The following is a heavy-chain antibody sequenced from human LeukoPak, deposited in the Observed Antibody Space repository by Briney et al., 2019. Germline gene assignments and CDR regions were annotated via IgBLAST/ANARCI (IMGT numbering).Heavy chain of an antibody. CDR3: ASTLITMVRGVFYTRYYFDY. D-gene: IGHD3-10*01. CDR2: IIPIFGTA. CDR1: GGTFSSYA. Sequence: SVKVSCKASGGTFSSYAISWARQAPGQGLEWMGGIIPIFGTANYAQKFQGRVTITADESTSTAYMELSSLRSEDTAVYYCASTLITMVRGVFYTRYYFDYWGQGTLVTVSS. J-gene: IGHJ4*02. V-gene: IGHV1-69*01.